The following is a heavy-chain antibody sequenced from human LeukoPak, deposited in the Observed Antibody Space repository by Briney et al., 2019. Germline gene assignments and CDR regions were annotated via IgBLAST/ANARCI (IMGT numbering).Heavy chain of an antibody. CDR1: GGSFSGYY. CDR3: TRFALYYDILTGYKAAYFDY. CDR2: INHSGST. V-gene: IGHV4-34*01. Sequence: SETLSLTCAVYGGSFSGYYWSWIRQPPGKGLEWIGEINHSGSTNYNPSLKSRVTISVDTSKNQFSLKLSSVTAADTAVYYCTRFALYYDILTGYKAAYFDYWGQGTLVTVSS. D-gene: IGHD3-9*01. J-gene: IGHJ4*02.